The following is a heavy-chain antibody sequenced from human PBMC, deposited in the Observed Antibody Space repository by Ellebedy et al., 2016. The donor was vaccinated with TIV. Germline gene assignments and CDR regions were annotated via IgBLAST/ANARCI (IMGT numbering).Heavy chain of an antibody. D-gene: IGHD1-26*01. Sequence: GESLKISCAASGFTFSSYAMSWVRQAPGKGLEWVSAISGSGGSTYYADSVKGRFTISRDNSKNTPYLQMNSLRAEDTAVYYCAKDLEWELLLYDAFDIWGQGTMVTVSS. CDR1: GFTFSSYA. CDR3: AKDLEWELLLYDAFDI. CDR2: ISGSGGST. V-gene: IGHV3-23*01. J-gene: IGHJ3*02.